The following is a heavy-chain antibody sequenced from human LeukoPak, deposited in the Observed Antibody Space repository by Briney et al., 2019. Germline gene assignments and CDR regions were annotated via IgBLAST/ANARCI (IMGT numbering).Heavy chain of an antibody. J-gene: IGHJ6*02. CDR2: ISGSGGST. CDR3: AKDTYSSSPAGYYYGMDV. V-gene: IGHV3-23*01. CDR1: GFTFSGYA. Sequence: GGSLRLSCAASGFTFSGYAMSWVRQAPGKGLEWVSAISGSGGSTYYADSVKGRFTISRDNSKNTLYLQMNSLRAEDTAVYYCAKDTYSSSPAGYYYGMDVWGQGTTVTVSS. D-gene: IGHD6-13*01.